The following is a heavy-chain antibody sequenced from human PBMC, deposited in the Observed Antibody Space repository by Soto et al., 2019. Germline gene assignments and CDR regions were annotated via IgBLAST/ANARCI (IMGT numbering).Heavy chain of an antibody. D-gene: IGHD3-3*01. CDR1: GFTFEDHG. CDR2: INWSGSST. CDR3: ARYGGVAVPGDLPSL. J-gene: IGHJ3*01. Sequence: GGSLRLSCAASGFTFEDHGMTWVRQVPGKGLEWVAEINWSGSSTSYADSVKGRFTISRDNAKNSLYLQMNSLRAEDTALYFCARYGGVAVPGDLPSLWAQGTMDPVSS. V-gene: IGHV3-20*04.